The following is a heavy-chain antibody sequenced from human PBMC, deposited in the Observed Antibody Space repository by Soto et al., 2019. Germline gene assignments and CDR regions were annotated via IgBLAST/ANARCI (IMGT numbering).Heavy chain of an antibody. CDR2: IYYSGST. D-gene: IGHD3-3*01. Sequence: QLQLQESGPGLVKPSETLSLTCTVSGGSISSSSYYWGWIRQPPGKGLEWIGSIYYSGSTYYNPSLKIRVTISVDTSKNQFSLKLSSVTAADTAVYYCATRNYDFWSGYSSYLDYWGQGTLVTVSS. J-gene: IGHJ4*02. CDR3: ATRNYDFWSGYSSYLDY. V-gene: IGHV4-39*01. CDR1: GGSISSSSYY.